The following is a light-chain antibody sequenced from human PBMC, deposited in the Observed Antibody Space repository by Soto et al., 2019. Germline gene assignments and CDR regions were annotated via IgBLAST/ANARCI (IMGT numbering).Light chain of an antibody. CDR3: AAWDDSLNGPV. CDR1: SSNIGKNA. J-gene: IGLJ3*02. CDR2: TND. Sequence: QSVLTQPPSASGTPGQRVTISCSGSSSNIGKNAINWYQQLPGTAPKLLIYTNDQRPSGVPDRFSGSKSGTSASLAISGLQSEDEADYLCAAWDDSLNGPVFGGGTKVTVL. V-gene: IGLV1-44*01.